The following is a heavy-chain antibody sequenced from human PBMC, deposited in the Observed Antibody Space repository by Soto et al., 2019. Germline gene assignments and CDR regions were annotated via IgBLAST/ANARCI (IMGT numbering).Heavy chain of an antibody. CDR1: GGSISSSNW. Sequence: SETLSLTCAVSGGSISSSNWWSWVRQPPGKELEWIGEIYHSGSTNYNPSLKSRVTISVDKSKNQFSLKLSSVTAADSAVYYCASRRGYGSGSYLPLDYWGQGTLVT. D-gene: IGHD3-10*01. V-gene: IGHV4-4*02. J-gene: IGHJ4*02. CDR3: ASRRGYGSGSYLPLDY. CDR2: IYHSGST.